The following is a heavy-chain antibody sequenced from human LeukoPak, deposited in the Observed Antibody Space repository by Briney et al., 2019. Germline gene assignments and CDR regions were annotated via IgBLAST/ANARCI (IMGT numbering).Heavy chain of an antibody. CDR2: IRYDGSNK. Sequence: GGSLRLSCAASGCTFSSYGMHWVRQAPGKGLEWVAFIRYDGSNKYYADPVKGRFTISRDNSKNTLYLQMNSLRAEDTAGYYCAPASLWGYCTKGVCPFDYWGQGTLVTVSS. V-gene: IGHV3-30*02. D-gene: IGHD2-8*01. CDR1: GCTFSSYG. J-gene: IGHJ4*02. CDR3: APASLWGYCTKGVCPFDY.